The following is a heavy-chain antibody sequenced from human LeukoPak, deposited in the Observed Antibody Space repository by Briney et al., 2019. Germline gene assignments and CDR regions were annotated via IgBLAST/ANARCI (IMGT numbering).Heavy chain of an antibody. CDR2: VYYTGRT. CDR1: DGSTTGYY. CDR3: ATAPWDFEDAFDI. J-gene: IGHJ3*02. V-gene: IGHV4-59*08. D-gene: IGHD6-6*01. Sequence: PSETLSLTCSVSDGSTTGYYWSWVRQPPGKGLEWVAYVYYTGRTLYNPSLESRVTISVHTSKTQFSLTVTSVTAADTAVYYCATAPWDFEDAFDIWGQGTMVTVSS.